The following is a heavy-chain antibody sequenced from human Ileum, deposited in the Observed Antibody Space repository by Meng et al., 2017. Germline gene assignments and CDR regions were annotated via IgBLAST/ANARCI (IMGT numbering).Heavy chain of an antibody. CDR3: ARFYGSGTFEVHDY. Sequence: QRQRQESGHGLVRPSEPLSLTCNVSGGSVSSASYYWSWIRQPPRKGLEWIGLIHYSGSRNYNPSLKSRVTMSVDTSKNQVSLRLTSVTAADTAVYYCARFYGSGTFEVHDYWGQGTLVTVSS. V-gene: IGHV4-61*01. CDR1: GGSVSSASYY. J-gene: IGHJ4*02. CDR2: IHYSGSR. D-gene: IGHD3-10*01.